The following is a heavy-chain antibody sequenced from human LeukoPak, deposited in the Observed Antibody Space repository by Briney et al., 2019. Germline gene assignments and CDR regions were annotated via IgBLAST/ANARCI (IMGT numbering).Heavy chain of an antibody. J-gene: IGHJ4*02. CDR2: ISAYNGNT. V-gene: IGHV1-18*01. D-gene: IGHD3-22*01. CDR1: GYTFTSYG. CDR3: ARDRSYYYDSSGYYRVDY. Sequence: ASVTVSCKASGYTFTSYGISWVRQAPGQGLEWMGWISAYNGNTNYAQKLQGRVTMTTDTSTSTAYMELRSLRSDDTAVYYCARDRSYYYDSSGYYRVDYWGQGTLVTVSS.